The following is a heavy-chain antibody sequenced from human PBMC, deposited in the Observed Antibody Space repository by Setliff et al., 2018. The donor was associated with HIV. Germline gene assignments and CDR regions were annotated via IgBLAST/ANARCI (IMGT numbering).Heavy chain of an antibody. V-gene: IGHV1-18*01. CDR1: GDTNPSDA. CDR3: ATITVAGTGAFDI. D-gene: IGHD6-19*01. J-gene: IGHJ3*02. Sequence: ASVKVSCKASGDTNPSDAISWVRQAPGQGLEWMGWISGYNGNTKYAQNMQGRVTMTTDTSTTTAYMELWSLRSDDTAVYYCATITVAGTGAFDIWGQGTMVTVSS. CDR2: ISGYNGNT.